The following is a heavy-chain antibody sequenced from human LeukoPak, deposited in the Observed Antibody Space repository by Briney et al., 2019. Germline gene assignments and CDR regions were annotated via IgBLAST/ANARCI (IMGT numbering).Heavy chain of an antibody. D-gene: IGHD3-10*01. CDR2: IYYSGSS. V-gene: IGHV4-39*07. J-gene: IGHJ4*02. CDR3: ARGVYYYGSGSPFYYFDY. Sequence: PSETLSLTCTVSGGSISSNNYYWGWIRQPPGKGLEWIGSIYYSGSSYYNPSLKSRVTISVDTSKNQFSLKLSSVTAADTAVYYCARGVYYYGSGSPFYYFDYWGQGTLVTVSS. CDR1: GGSISSNNYY.